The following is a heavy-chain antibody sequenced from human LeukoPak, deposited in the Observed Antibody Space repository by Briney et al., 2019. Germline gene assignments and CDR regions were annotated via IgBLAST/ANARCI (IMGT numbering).Heavy chain of an antibody. CDR3: AREYGSGSYFSHTPWFDP. Sequence: PGGSLRLSCAASGFTFSRYWMSWVRQAPGKGLEWVANIKQDGSEKYYVDSVKGRFTISRDNAKNSLFLQMNSLRAEDTAVYYCAREYGSGSYFSHTPWFDPWGQGTLVTVSS. V-gene: IGHV3-7*01. CDR2: IKQDGSEK. J-gene: IGHJ5*02. CDR1: GFTFSRYW. D-gene: IGHD3-10*01.